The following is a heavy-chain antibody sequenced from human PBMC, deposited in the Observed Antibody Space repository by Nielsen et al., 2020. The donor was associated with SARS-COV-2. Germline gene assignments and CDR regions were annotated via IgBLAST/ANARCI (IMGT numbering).Heavy chain of an antibody. D-gene: IGHD3-3*01. CDR2: ISGSGGST. V-gene: IGHV3-23*01. CDR3: AKEPITIFGVVSLYYFDY. J-gene: IGHJ4*02. Sequence: WIRQPPGKGLEWVSAISGSGGSTYYADSVKGRFTISRDNSKNTLYLQKNSLRAEDTAVYYCAKEPITIFGVVSLYYFDYWSQGTLVTVSS.